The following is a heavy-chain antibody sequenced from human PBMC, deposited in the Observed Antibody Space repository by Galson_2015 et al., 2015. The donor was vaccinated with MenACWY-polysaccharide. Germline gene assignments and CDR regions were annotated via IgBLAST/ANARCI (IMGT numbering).Heavy chain of an antibody. CDR2: ISSSGSTI. Sequence: SLRLSCAASGFTFSDYSMSWIRQAPGKGLEWVSYISSSGSTIYYADSVKGRFTISRDNAKNSLYLQMNSLRAEDTAVYYCARETGSPYLLDYWGQGTLVTVSP. J-gene: IGHJ4*02. CDR3: ARETGSPYLLDY. D-gene: IGHD1-14*01. V-gene: IGHV3-11*01. CDR1: GFTFSDYS.